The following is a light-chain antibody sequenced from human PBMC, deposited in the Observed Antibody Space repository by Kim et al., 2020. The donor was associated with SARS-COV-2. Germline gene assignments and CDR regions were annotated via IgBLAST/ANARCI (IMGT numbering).Light chain of an antibody. CDR3: SAYSVGRFWV. CDR2: DVS. V-gene: IGLV2-23*02. J-gene: IGLJ3*02. CDR1: SSDIGTYNL. Sequence: GQSITISCSGTSSDIGTYNLVSWYQHYPGKAPQLIMFDVSQRPSGVSTRFSGSTSGYTASLTISGLQADDEADYYCSAYSVGRFWVFGGGTQLTVL.